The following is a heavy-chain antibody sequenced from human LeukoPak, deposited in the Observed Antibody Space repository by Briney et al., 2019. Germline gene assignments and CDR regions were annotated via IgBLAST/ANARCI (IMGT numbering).Heavy chain of an antibody. CDR1: GGSFSGYY. CDR3: ARLGGRYRYYFDY. J-gene: IGHJ4*02. D-gene: IGHD2-15*01. Sequence: SETLSLTCAVYGGSFSGYYWTWIRQPPGKGLEWIGEINHSGSTNYNPSLKSRVTISLDTSKNQFSLKLSSMTAADTAVYYCARLGGRYRYYFDYWGQGTLVTVSS. V-gene: IGHV4-34*01. CDR2: INHSGST.